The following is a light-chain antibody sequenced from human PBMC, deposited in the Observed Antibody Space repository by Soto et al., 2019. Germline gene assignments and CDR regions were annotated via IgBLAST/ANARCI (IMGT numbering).Light chain of an antibody. CDR1: QSVSSSY. Sequence: EIVLTQSPGTLSLSPGERATLSCRASQSVSSSYLAWYRQKPGQAPSLLIYGASSRATGIPDRVSGSGSGTDFTLTISSLETEEFEVYYCQQYGSSPCTFGPGTKLEIK. CDR2: GAS. CDR3: QQYGSSPCT. J-gene: IGKJ2*02. V-gene: IGKV3-20*01.